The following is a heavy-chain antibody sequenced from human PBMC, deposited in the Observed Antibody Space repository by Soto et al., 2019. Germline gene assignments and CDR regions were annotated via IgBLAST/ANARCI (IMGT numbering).Heavy chain of an antibody. D-gene: IGHD3-10*01. CDR2: TIPVVNTA. Sequence: QVQLEQSGAEVKKPGASVKISCKASGGTLSDHGVSWLRQAPGQGLEWVGGTIPVVNTAKYAPKFQGRVTIAEEKSTNIASMELGSLRSDDTAFYYCARVVYGSVNSYTGPSAFAIWGKGTLLIVSS. V-gene: IGHV1-69*06. CDR3: ARVVYGSVNSYTGPSAFAI. CDR1: GGTLSDHG. J-gene: IGHJ3*02.